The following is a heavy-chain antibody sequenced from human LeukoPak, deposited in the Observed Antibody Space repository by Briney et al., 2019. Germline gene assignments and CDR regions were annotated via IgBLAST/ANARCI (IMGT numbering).Heavy chain of an antibody. V-gene: IGHV3-66*01. Sequence: GGSLRLSCAASEFTVSTNYMNWVRQAPGKGLEWVSAIYSGGTTYYADSVKGRFTISRDTSKNTLYLQMNSLGAEDTAVYYCARTTGVGYHFGMDVWGQGTTVTVPS. D-gene: IGHD1-14*01. CDR2: IYSGGTT. CDR3: ARTTGVGYHFGMDV. CDR1: EFTVSTNY. J-gene: IGHJ6*02.